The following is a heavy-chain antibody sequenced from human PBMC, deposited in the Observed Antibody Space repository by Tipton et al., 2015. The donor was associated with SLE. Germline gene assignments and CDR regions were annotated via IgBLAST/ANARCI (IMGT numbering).Heavy chain of an antibody. CDR2: FYYSGDT. J-gene: IGHJ4*02. CDR1: GGSISASTYY. Sequence: TLSLTCTVSGGSISASTYYWAWIRQPPGKGLEWIGSFYYSGDTYYNPSLKSRVTMSVDTSKNQFSLNLSSVTAADTAVYYCARRSYYDSSGYYSWVHWGQGTLVTVSS. D-gene: IGHD3-22*01. CDR3: ARRSYYDSSGYYSWVH. V-gene: IGHV4-39*07.